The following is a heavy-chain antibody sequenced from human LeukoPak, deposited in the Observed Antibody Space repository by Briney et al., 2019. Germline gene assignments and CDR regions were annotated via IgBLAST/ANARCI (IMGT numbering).Heavy chain of an antibody. V-gene: IGHV1-2*02. CDR3: ARRSGPLSVWVDY. CDR2: INPNSGGT. Sequence: ASVKVSCKASGYTFTGYYMHWVRQAPGQGLEWMGWINPNSGGTNYAQKFQGRVTMTRDTSISTAYMELSRLRSDDTAVYYCARRSGPLSVWVDYWGQGTLVTVSS. CDR1: GYTFTGYY. J-gene: IGHJ4*02. D-gene: IGHD3-3*01.